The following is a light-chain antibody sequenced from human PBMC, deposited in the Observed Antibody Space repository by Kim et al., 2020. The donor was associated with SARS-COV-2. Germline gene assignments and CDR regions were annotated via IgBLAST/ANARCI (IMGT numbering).Light chain of an antibody. CDR1: QGVLYTSNNKNY. J-gene: IGKJ3*01. Sequence: ATINCASSQGVLYTSNNKNYLAWYQHKPGQPPKLLIYRASTRESGVPDRFSGGGSGTHFTLTISSLQAEDVAVYYCQQYYSTPFTFGPGTKVDIK. CDR3: QQYYSTPFT. V-gene: IGKV4-1*01. CDR2: RAS.